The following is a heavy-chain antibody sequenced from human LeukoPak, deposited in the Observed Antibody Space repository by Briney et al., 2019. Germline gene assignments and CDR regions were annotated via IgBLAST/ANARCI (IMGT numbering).Heavy chain of an antibody. CDR1: GFTFGDYA. CDR3: ARALNGVTGYLDY. V-gene: IGHV3-49*04. CDR2: FRSEVYGGTA. J-gene: IGHJ4*02. Sequence: TGGSLRLSCTASGFTFGDYAMSWVRQAPGKGLEWVGFFRSEVYGGTAEYAASAKGRFTISRDDSKSVAYLEMSDLKTEDTAVYYCARALNGVTGYLDYWGQGTLVIVSS. D-gene: IGHD2-8*01.